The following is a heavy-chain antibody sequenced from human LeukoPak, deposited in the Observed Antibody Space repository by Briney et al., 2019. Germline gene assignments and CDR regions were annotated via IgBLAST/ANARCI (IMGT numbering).Heavy chain of an antibody. CDR1: GGSISSYY. CDR2: IYYSGST. D-gene: IGHD3-22*01. V-gene: IGHV4-59*01. Sequence: SETLSLTWTVSGGSISSYYWSWIRQPPGKGLEWIGYIYYSGSTNYNPSLKSRVTISVDTSKNQFSLKLSSVTAADTAVYYCARVSDNYYDSSGYWFDYWGQGTLVTVSS. CDR3: ARVSDNYYDSSGYWFDY. J-gene: IGHJ4*02.